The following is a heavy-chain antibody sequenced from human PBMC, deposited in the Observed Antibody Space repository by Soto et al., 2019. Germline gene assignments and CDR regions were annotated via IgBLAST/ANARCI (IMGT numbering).Heavy chain of an antibody. J-gene: IGHJ4*02. CDR1: GYTFTSYY. V-gene: IGHV1-46*01. Sequence: ASVKVSCKASGYTFTSYYMHWVRQAPGQGPEWMGIINPSGGSTSYAQKFQGRVTMTRDTSTSTVYMELSSLRSEDTAVYYCARDPRGYYFDYWGQGTLVTVSS. CDR3: ARDPRGYYFDY. CDR2: INPSGGST.